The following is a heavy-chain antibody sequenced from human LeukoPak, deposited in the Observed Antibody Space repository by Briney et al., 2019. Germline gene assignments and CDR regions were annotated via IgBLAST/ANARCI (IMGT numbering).Heavy chain of an antibody. Sequence: ASVKVSCKVSGYTLTELSMQWVRQAPGKGLEWMGGFDPEDGETIYAQKFQGRVTMTEDTSTDTAYMELSSLRSEDTAVYYCATVPFGVVTKFDYWGQGTLVTVSS. V-gene: IGHV1-24*01. D-gene: IGHD3-3*01. CDR3: ATVPFGVVTKFDY. CDR2: FDPEDGET. J-gene: IGHJ4*02. CDR1: GYTLTELS.